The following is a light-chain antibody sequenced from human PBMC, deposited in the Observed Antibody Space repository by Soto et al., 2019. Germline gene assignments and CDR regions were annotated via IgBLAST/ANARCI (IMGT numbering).Light chain of an antibody. CDR2: GAS. Sequence: EIVLTQSPATLSLSPGERATLSCSAIQSVSSNLAWYQQKPGQAPRLLIYGASTRATGIPARFSGSGSGTEFTLTISSLQSEDFAVYYCQQYNNWPRTFGQGTKVDI. V-gene: IGKV3-15*01. J-gene: IGKJ1*01. CDR1: QSVSSN. CDR3: QQYNNWPRT.